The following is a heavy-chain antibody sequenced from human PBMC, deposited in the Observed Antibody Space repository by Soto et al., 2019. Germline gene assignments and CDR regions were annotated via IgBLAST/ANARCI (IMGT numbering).Heavy chain of an antibody. J-gene: IGHJ4*02. V-gene: IGHV2-5*02. CDR1: GFSLSTSGVG. Sequence: QITLKESGPTLVKPTQTLTLTCTFSGFSLSTSGVGVGWIRQPPGKALEWLALIYWDDDKRYSPSLKSRLTITKDTAKNQVVLTMTNMDPVDTATYYCAHSLIPIWGSIGAFDYWGQGTLVTVSS. D-gene: IGHD7-27*01. CDR3: AHSLIPIWGSIGAFDY. CDR2: IYWDDDK.